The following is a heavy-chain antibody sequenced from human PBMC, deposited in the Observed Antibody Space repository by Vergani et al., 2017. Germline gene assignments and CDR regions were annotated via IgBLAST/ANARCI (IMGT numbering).Heavy chain of an antibody. D-gene: IGHD2-2*01. CDR3: ARGGFVVVPAAMASNWFDP. V-gene: IGHV4-59*01. CDR2: IYYSGST. CDR1: GGSISSYY. J-gene: IGHJ5*02. Sequence: QVQLQESGPGLVKPSETLSLTCTVSGGSISSYYWSWIRQPPGKGLEWIGYIYYSGSTNYNPSLKSRVHISVDTSKNQFSRKLSSVTAADTAVYYCARGGFVVVPAAMASNWFDPWGQGTLVTVSS.